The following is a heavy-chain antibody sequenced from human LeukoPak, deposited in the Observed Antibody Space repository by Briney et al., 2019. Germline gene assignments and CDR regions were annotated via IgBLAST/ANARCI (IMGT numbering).Heavy chain of an antibody. CDR3: AREIAYGDYEGFDY. D-gene: IGHD4-17*01. Sequence: GGSLGLSCAASEFTFSTYWMSWVRQAPGKGLEWVANIKQDGSEKYYVDSVKGRFTISRDNAKNSLYLQMNSLRAEDTAVYYCAREIAYGDYEGFDYWGQGTLVTVSS. CDR2: IKQDGSEK. J-gene: IGHJ4*02. V-gene: IGHV3-7*01. CDR1: EFTFSTYW.